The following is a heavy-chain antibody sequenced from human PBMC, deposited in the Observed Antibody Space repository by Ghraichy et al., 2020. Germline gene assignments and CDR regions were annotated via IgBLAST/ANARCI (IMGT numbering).Heavy chain of an antibody. D-gene: IGHD2-15*01. J-gene: IGHJ4*02. CDR3: TRDEYGQVAATMFFDY. CDR1: GFTFGDYA. Sequence: GGSLRLSCTASGFTFGDYAMSWFRQAPGKGLEWVGFIRSKGFGGTTDYAASVKGRFSISRDDSKSIAYLQMNSLRIEDTAVYFCTRDEYGQVAATMFFDYWGQGTLVTVSS. CDR2: IRSKGFGGTT. V-gene: IGHV3-49*03.